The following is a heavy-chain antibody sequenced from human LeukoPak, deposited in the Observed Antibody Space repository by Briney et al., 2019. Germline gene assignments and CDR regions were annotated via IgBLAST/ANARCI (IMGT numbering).Heavy chain of an antibody. Sequence: ASVKVSCKASGYTFTSYAMHWVRQAPGQRLEWMGWINAGNGNTKYSQKFQGRVTITRDTSASTAYMEPSSLRSEDTAVYYCASGFSGYDPLDYWGQGTLVTVSS. CDR2: INAGNGNT. CDR3: ASGFSGYDPLDY. J-gene: IGHJ4*02. V-gene: IGHV1-3*01. CDR1: GYTFTSYA. D-gene: IGHD5-12*01.